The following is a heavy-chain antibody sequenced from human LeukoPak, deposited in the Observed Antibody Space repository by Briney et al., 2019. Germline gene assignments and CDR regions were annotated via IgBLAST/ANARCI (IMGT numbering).Heavy chain of an antibody. CDR1: GYSISSGYY. Sequence: SETLSLTCAVSGYSISSGYYWGWIRQPPGKGLEWIGTIYHNGNTYYNPSLNSRATISVDTSGNQFSLELSSVTAADTAVFYCARARYNYGDSDYWGQGTLVTVSS. V-gene: IGHV4-38-2*01. J-gene: IGHJ4*02. CDR3: ARARYNYGDSDY. D-gene: IGHD5-18*01. CDR2: IYHNGNT.